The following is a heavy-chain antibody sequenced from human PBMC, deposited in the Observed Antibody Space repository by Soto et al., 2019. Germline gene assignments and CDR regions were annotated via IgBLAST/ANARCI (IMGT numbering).Heavy chain of an antibody. J-gene: IGHJ5*02. CDR3: ARVWVSSSWYWFDP. V-gene: IGHV1-18*01. CDR1: GGTFSSYT. CDR2: ISAYNGNT. Sequence: GASVKVSCKASGGTFSSYTISWVRQAPGQGLEWMGWISAYNGNTNYAQKLQGRVTMTTDTSTSTAYMELRSLRSDDTAVYYCARVWVSSSWYWFDPWGQGTLVTVSS. D-gene: IGHD6-13*01.